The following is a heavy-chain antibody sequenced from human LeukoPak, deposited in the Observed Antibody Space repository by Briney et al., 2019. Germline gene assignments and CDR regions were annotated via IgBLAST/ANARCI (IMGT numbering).Heavy chain of an antibody. D-gene: IGHD3-10*01. CDR1: GFTFSSYA. CDR2: ISSNGGST. CDR3: ARDGLDGWFGDLSHSDY. J-gene: IGHJ4*02. Sequence: GGSLRLSCAASGFTFSSYAMHWVRQAPGKGLEYVSAISSNGGSTYYANSVKGRFTISRDNSKNTLYLQMGSLRAEDMAVYYCARDGLDGWFGDLSHSDYWGQGTLVTVSS. V-gene: IGHV3-64*01.